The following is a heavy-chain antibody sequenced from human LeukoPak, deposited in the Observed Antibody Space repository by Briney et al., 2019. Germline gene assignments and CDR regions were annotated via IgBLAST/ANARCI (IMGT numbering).Heavy chain of an antibody. V-gene: IGHV3-7*04. J-gene: IGHJ6*03. CDR1: GFTFSTYW. Sequence: GESLRLSCVASGFTFSTYWMTWVRQPAGRGLGWVANIKEVVSENYHVGSVKGRFTISNDNAKNSLYLQKNSLTAEETAVYYCARAGLVSDPLDYYYYMDGWGKGTRVTVS. D-gene: IGHD3-16*01. CDR2: IKEVVSEN. CDR3: ARAGLVSDPLDYYYYMDG.